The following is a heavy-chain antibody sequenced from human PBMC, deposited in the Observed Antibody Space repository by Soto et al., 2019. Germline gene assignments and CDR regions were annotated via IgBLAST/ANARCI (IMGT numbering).Heavy chain of an antibody. J-gene: IGHJ5*02. V-gene: IGHV3-33*01. CDR2: IWYDGTKK. CDR1: GFSLRAYG. CDR3: ARDVVTAVAGSVNWFDP. Sequence: GGSLRLSCAASGFSLRAYGMHWLRRAPGKGLEWVAFIWYDGTKKFYANSVKGRSTISKDNSNNILYLQMSGLRAEDTAVYYCARDVVTAVAGSVNWFDPWGQGPLVTVSS. D-gene: IGHD6-19*01.